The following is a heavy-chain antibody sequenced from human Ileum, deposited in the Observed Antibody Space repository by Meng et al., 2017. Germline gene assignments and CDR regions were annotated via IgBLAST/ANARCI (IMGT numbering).Heavy chain of an antibody. CDR1: GTW. CDR3: ATSNDRDVYYLGY. Sequence: GLRQAAGPGLVKPSGTRSLTCAVSGTWWSWVRQPPGKGLEWIGEIFQSGRTNYNPSLKSRVTISIDKSKSQISLQLSAVTAADTAVYSCATSNDRDVYYLGYWGQGTLVTVSS. V-gene: IGHV4-4*02. J-gene: IGHJ4*02. CDR2: IFQSGRT. D-gene: IGHD3-22*01.